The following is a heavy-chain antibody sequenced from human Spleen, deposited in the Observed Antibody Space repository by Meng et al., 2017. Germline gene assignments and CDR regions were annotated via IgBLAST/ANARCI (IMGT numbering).Heavy chain of an antibody. CDR3: ARDPARRGLNWYFDF. J-gene: IGHJ2*01. V-gene: IGHV3-66*01. Sequence: EVQLVESGGGLVQPGGSLRLSCAASGITVSNNYMTWVRQAPGKGLEWVSIIYPDGSTYYADSVKDRFTISRDNSMNTLYLRMDTLRAEDTAVYYCARDPARRGLNWYFDFWGRGTLVTVSS. CDR2: IYPDGST. D-gene: IGHD3-10*01. CDR1: GITVSNNY.